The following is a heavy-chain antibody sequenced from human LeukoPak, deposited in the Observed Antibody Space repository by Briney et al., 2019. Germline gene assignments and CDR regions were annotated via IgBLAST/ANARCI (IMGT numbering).Heavy chain of an antibody. CDR2: IIPIFGTA. Sequence: ASVKVSCKASGGTFSSYAISWVRQAPGQGLEWMGGIIPIFGTANYAQKFQGRVTITADTSTSTAYMELRGLRSDDTAMYYCARDVGITVADSFDPWGQGTLVTVSS. CDR1: GGTFSSYA. D-gene: IGHD6-19*01. CDR3: ARDVGITVADSFDP. V-gene: IGHV1-69*06. J-gene: IGHJ5*02.